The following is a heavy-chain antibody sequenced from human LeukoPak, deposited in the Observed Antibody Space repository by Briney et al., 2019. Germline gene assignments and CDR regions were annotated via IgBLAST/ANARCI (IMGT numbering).Heavy chain of an antibody. V-gene: IGHV4-59*01. J-gene: IGHJ4*02. CDR2: IYYSGST. CDR1: GGSISSYY. CDR3: ARRANRFDY. D-gene: IGHD1-14*01. Sequence: SETLSLTCTVSGGSISSYYWSWIRQPPGKGLEWIGYIYYSGSTNYNPSLKSRATISVDTSKNQFSLKLSSVTAADTAVYYCARRANRFDYWGQGTLVTVSS.